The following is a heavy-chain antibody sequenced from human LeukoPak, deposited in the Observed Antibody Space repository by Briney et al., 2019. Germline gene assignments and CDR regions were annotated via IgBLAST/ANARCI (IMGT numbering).Heavy chain of an antibody. D-gene: IGHD4-17*01. Sequence: PSETLSLTCAVSGVSISSNNWWNWVRQPPGKGLEWIGEIYHSGSTNYNPSLKSRVTISVDKSKNQFSLKLSSVTAADTAVYYCARDPLPLPHYGDYDAFDIWGQGTMVTVSS. V-gene: IGHV4-4*02. CDR2: IYHSGST. J-gene: IGHJ3*02. CDR3: ARDPLPLPHYGDYDAFDI. CDR1: GVSISSNNW.